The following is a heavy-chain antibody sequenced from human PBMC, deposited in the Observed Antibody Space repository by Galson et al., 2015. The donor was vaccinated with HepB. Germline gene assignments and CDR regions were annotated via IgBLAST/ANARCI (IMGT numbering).Heavy chain of an antibody. CDR3: CHLWSGYYTWTGGTFDY. CDR2: IIPILGIA. V-gene: IGHV1-69*04. J-gene: IGHJ4*02. CDR1: GGTFSSYA. D-gene: IGHD3-3*01. Sequence: SVKVSCKASGGTFSSYAISWVRQAPGQGLEWMGRIIPILGIANYAQKFQGRVTITVDKSTSTAYMELSSLRSEDTAVYYCCHLWSGYYTWTGGTFDYWGQGTLVTVSS.